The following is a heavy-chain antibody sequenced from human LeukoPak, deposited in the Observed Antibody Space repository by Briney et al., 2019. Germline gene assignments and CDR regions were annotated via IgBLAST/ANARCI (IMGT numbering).Heavy chain of an antibody. V-gene: IGHV5-51*01. Sequence: GESLKISCKGSGYSFTSNWIGWVRQMPGEGLEWMGIIYPGDSDTRYSPSFQGQVTISADKSISTAYLQWSSLKASDTAMYYCARLIGIAAAGTGFDYWGQGTLVTVSS. CDR2: IYPGDSDT. CDR1: GYSFTSNW. D-gene: IGHD6-13*01. CDR3: ARLIGIAAAGTGFDY. J-gene: IGHJ4*02.